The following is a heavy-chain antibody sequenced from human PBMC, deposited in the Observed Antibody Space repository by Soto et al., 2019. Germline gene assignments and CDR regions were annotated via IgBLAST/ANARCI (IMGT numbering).Heavy chain of an antibody. D-gene: IGHD2-21*02. J-gene: IGHJ6*02. CDR3: ASEYCGGACYSAARYGMDV. CDR1: GYTFTSYA. Sequence: QVQLVQSGAEVKKPGASVKVSCKASGYTFTSYAMHWVRQAPGQRLEWMGWINAGNGNTKYSQKFQGRVTITRDTSASTAYMELSSLRSEDTAVYYCASEYCGGACYSAARYGMDVWGQGTTVTVSS. V-gene: IGHV1-3*01. CDR2: INAGNGNT.